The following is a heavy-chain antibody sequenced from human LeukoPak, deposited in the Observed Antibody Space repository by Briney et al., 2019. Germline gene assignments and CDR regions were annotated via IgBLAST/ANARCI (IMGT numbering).Heavy chain of an antibody. D-gene: IGHD1-14*01. CDR1: GFTFSSYS. J-gene: IGHJ3*02. Sequence: GGSLRLSCAASGFTFSSYSMTWVRQAPGKGLEWVSYISSSSSTIYYADSVKGRFTISRDNAKNSLYLQMNSLRAEDTAVYYCARDRHRRVTDDAFDIWGQGTMVTVSS. CDR2: ISSSSSTI. V-gene: IGHV3-48*01. CDR3: ARDRHRRVTDDAFDI.